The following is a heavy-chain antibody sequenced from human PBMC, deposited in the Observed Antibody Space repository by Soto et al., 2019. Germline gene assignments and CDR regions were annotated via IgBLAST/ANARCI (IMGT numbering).Heavy chain of an antibody. V-gene: IGHV2-5*02. J-gene: IGHJ4*02. D-gene: IGHD4-17*01. Sequence: QITLKESGPTLVKPTQTLTLTCTSSGLSLSTSGVAVGWIRHPPGKALEWRALIYWDDDKRYSPSLKSRLTINKDTSKNPVVLTMTNMDPVDTAKYCCALRWDYGENGFFDYWGQGTLVTVSS. CDR3: ALRWDYGENGFFDY. CDR1: GLSLSTSGVA. CDR2: IYWDDDK.